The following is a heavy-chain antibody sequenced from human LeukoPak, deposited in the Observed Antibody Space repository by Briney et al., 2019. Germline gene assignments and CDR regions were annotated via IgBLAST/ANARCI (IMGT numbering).Heavy chain of an antibody. CDR3: TSRGVTMVRGAVEDAFDI. D-gene: IGHD3-10*01. V-gene: IGHV3-23*01. Sequence: GGSLRLSCAASGFTFSSYAMSWVRQAPGKGLEWVSAISGSGGSTYYADSVKGRFTISRDNSKNTLYLQMNSLKTEDTAVYYCTSRGVTMVRGAVEDAFDIWGQGTMVTVSS. CDR1: GFTFSSYA. J-gene: IGHJ3*02. CDR2: ISGSGGST.